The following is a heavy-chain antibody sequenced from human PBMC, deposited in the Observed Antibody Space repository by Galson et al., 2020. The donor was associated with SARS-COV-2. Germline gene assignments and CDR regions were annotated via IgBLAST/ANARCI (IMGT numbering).Heavy chain of an antibody. CDR3: ARSGPSLAGTMGAFDI. V-gene: IGHV3-30*04. J-gene: IGHJ3*02. Sequence: GGSLRLSCAASGFTFFSYAINWVRQAPGKGLEWVEVISYDGSEKYYGDSVKGRFTISRDNSRNTLYLQMDSLRPEDTAVYYCARSGPSLAGTMGAFDIWGQGTMVTVSS. D-gene: IGHD6-19*01. CDR1: GFTFFSYA. CDR2: ISYDGSEK.